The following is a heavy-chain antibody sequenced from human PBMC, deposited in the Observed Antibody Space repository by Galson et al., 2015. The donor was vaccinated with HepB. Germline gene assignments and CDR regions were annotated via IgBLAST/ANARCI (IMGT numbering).Heavy chain of an antibody. D-gene: IGHD2-2*01. Sequence: QSGAEVKEPGESLKISCETSGYSFTTYWIARVRQMPGKGLEWMGIIYPGNSDTRYSPSFQGQVTISADKSISTAYLQWSSLKASDTAMYYCARHSAAVPVASFDYWGQGTLVTVSS. CDR3: ARHSAAVPVASFDY. V-gene: IGHV5-51*01. CDR1: GYSFTTYW. CDR2: IYPGNSDT. J-gene: IGHJ4*02.